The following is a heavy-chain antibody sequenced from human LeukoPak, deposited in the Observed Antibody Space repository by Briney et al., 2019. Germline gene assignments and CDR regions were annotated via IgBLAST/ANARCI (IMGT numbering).Heavy chain of an antibody. Sequence: GGSLRLSCAASGFTFSSYGMHWVRQAPGKGLEWVAVISYDGSNKYYADSVKGRFTISRDNSKNTLYLQMNSLRAEDTAVYYCAKWTVLLTTLVVFDIGGKGKRSPS. D-gene: IGHD3/OR15-3a*01. CDR2: ISYDGSNK. CDR3: AKWTVLLTTLVVFD. CDR1: GFTFSSYG. J-gene: IGHJ3*02. V-gene: IGHV3-30*18.